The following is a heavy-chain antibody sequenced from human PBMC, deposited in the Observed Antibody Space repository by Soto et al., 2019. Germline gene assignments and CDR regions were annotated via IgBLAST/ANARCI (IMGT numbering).Heavy chain of an antibody. V-gene: IGHV3-21*01. D-gene: IGHD2-2*01. CDR3: ARGYCTRTSCYIGGFYYYGMDV. CDR1: GFTLSSHT. Sequence: GGSLRLSCAASGFTLSSHTMNWVRQAPGKGLEWVSSISSDSSYKYYTDSVKGRFTVSRDNAKNSLYLQMDSLRAEDTAVYYCARGYCTRTSCYIGGFYYYGMDVWGQGTTVTVSS. J-gene: IGHJ6*02. CDR2: ISSDSSYK.